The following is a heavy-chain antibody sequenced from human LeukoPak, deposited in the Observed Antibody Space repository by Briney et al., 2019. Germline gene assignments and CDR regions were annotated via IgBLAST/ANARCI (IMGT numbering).Heavy chain of an antibody. Sequence: SETLSLTCSVPAGSISSSYYHWAWIRQPPGKGLEWIGNIYYTGSTYYNPSLKSRVTISIDRSENQFSLKVSSVTAADTTVYYCARLWAYDSSGHYPLDYWGQGSLVTVSS. V-gene: IGHV4-39*01. CDR1: AGSISSSYYH. D-gene: IGHD3-22*01. CDR2: IYYTGST. CDR3: ARLWAYDSSGHYPLDY. J-gene: IGHJ4*02.